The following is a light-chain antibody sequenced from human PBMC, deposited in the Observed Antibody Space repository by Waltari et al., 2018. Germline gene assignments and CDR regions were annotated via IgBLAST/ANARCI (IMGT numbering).Light chain of an antibody. Sequence: QSALTQPASVSGSPGQSITISCTGTSSDIESYKLVSWYQQHPGEAPKVIIYEDTKRPAGVSGRFSASKSGNTASLTISGLQAEDEADSHWCSYVDSRTFVFGGGTRLTVL. CDR2: EDT. CDR3: CSYVDSRTFV. J-gene: IGLJ2*01. CDR1: SSDIESYKL. V-gene: IGLV2-23*02.